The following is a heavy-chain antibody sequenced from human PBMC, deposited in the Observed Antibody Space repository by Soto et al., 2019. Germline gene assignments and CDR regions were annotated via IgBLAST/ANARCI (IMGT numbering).Heavy chain of an antibody. D-gene: IGHD1-26*01. J-gene: IGHJ4*02. CDR2: INPKSGGT. CDR3: ARDLAKGGGSAGFDH. V-gene: IGHV1-2*02. CDR1: GYTFTVYY. Sequence: ASVKVSCEASGYTFTVYYMHWVRQAPRQGLEWMGWINPKSGGTMYPQKFQGRVTMTWDTSISTAYMALTRLRSDDTAVYYCARDLAKGGGSAGFDHCGQGTLVTV.